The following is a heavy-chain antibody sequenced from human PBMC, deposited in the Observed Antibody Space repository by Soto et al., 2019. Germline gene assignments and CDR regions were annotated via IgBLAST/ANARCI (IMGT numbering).Heavy chain of an antibody. Sequence: SATLSLTCAVYGGSFSGYYWSWIHQPPGKGLEWIGEINDSGSTKYNPSLKSRVTISVDTSKNQFSLKLSSVTAADTAVYYCAIEGNSYGYFYFDYWGQGTLVTVSS. CDR2: INDSGST. J-gene: IGHJ4*02. V-gene: IGHV4-34*01. CDR1: GGSFSGYY. D-gene: IGHD5-18*01. CDR3: AIEGNSYGYFYFDY.